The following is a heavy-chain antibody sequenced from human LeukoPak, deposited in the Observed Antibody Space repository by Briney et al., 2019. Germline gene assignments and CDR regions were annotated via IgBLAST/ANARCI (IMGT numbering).Heavy chain of an antibody. V-gene: IGHV3-30-3*01. Sequence: GGSLRLSCAASGFTFSSYATHWVRQAPGKGLEWVGIISYDGSNQYYADSVKGRFTISRDNSKNMLFMQMKGLRVEDTAVYNCARGVRYGSGWYYFDYWGQGTLVTVSS. CDR2: ISYDGSNQ. J-gene: IGHJ4*02. CDR1: GFTFSSYA. CDR3: ARGVRYGSGWYYFDY. D-gene: IGHD6-19*01.